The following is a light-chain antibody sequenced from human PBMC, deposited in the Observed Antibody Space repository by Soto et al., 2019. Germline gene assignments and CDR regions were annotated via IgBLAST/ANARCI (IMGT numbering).Light chain of an antibody. CDR3: QQYVGSPST. CDR1: QSVGNNY. J-gene: IGKJ1*01. Sequence: EIVLTQSPGTLSLSPGERATLSCRASQSVGNNYLAWYQQKPGQGPRLLIYDASSRATGIPDRFSGSASGTDFTLTIGRLEPEDFAVYYCQQYVGSPSTFGQGTKVEI. V-gene: IGKV3-20*01. CDR2: DAS.